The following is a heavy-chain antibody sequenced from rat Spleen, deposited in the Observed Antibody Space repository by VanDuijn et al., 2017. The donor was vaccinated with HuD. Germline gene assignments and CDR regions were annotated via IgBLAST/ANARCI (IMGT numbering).Heavy chain of an antibody. CDR2: INYSGST. CDR1: GFSITTHY. D-gene: IGHD1-2*01. CDR3: AMSGYYSSYTRLMDV. J-gene: IGHJ4*01. V-gene: IGHV3-1*01. Sequence: EVQLQESGPGLVKPSQSLSLTCSVTGFSITTHYWDWIRKFPGNKMEWMGYINYSGSTTYNPSLKSRISITRDSSKNQFFLQFNSVTTEDTATYYCAMSGYYSSYTRLMDVWGQGASVTVSS.